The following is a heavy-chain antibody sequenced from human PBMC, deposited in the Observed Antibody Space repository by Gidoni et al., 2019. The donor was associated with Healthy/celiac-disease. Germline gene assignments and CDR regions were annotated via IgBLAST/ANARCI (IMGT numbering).Heavy chain of an antibody. D-gene: IGHD3-22*01. CDR1: GGTFISYA. CDR3: ARDLSDYYDSSGYGNWFDP. Sequence: GSSVKVSCKASGGTFISYAISWVRQAPGQGLEWMGRIIPILGIANYAQKFQGRVTITADKSTSTAYMELSSLRSEDTAVYYCARDLSDYYDSSGYGNWFDPWGQGTLVTISS. J-gene: IGHJ5*02. V-gene: IGHV1-69*04. CDR2: IIPILGIA.